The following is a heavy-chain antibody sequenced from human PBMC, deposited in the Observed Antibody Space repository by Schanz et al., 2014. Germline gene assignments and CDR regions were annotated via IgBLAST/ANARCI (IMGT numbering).Heavy chain of an antibody. CDR1: GGSVSSGGDY. Sequence: QAQLQESGPGLVKPSQTLSLTCTVSGGSVSSGGDYWSWIRQHPGKGMEWIGEIYHSGNTNYNASLKSRVTISVDKSKNQCSLKVRSVTAADTAVYYCARDSLRGATGGYGMDVWGQGTTVTVSS. V-gene: IGHV4-31*03. J-gene: IGHJ6*02. D-gene: IGHD2-8*02. CDR2: IYHSGNT. CDR3: ARDSLRGATGGYGMDV.